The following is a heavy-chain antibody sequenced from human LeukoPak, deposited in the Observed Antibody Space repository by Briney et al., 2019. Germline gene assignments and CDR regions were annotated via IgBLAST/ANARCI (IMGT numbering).Heavy chain of an antibody. J-gene: IGHJ4*02. CDR1: GGSISSYY. Sequence: SETLSLTCTASGGSISSYYWSWIRQPPGKGLEWIGYIYYSGSTNYNPSLKSRVTISVDTSKNQFSLELSSVTAADTAVYYCAGVDIVATTFDYWGQGTLVTVSS. CDR2: IYYSGST. V-gene: IGHV4-59*01. CDR3: AGVDIVATTFDY. D-gene: IGHD5-12*01.